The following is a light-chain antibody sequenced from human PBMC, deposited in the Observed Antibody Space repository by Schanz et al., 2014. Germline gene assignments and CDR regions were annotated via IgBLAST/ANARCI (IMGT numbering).Light chain of an antibody. CDR3: TQALQRWT. V-gene: IGKV2-28*01. CDR1: QSLLHSDGKTF. Sequence: DIVLTQTPLSLSVTPGQPASISCKSSQSLLHSDGKTFLYWYLQKAGQPPQLLIYLGSNRASGVPDRFTGSGSGTDFTLKISRVEAEDVGIYYCTQALQRWTFGQGTKVEIK. CDR2: LGS. J-gene: IGKJ1*01.